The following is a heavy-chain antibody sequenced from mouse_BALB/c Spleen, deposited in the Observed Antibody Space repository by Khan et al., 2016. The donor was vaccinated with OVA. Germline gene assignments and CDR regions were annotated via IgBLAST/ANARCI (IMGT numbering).Heavy chain of an antibody. V-gene: IGHV1S135*01. CDR1: GYSFTGFN. CDR2: IDPYYGGT. CDR3: ARGGYGPSYAMDY. J-gene: IGHJ4*01. D-gene: IGHD1-2*01. Sequence: IQLVQSGPELEKPGASVKISCKASGYSFTGFNMNWVKQSNGKSLEGIGNIDPYYGGTPYNQKFKGKATLTVDKSSSTAYMQLKSLTSEDSAVYYCARGGYGPSYAMDYWGQGTSVTVAS.